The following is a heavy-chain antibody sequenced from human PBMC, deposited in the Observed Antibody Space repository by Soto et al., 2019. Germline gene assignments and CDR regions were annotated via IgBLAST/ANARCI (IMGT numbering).Heavy chain of an antibody. V-gene: IGHV4-34*02. Sequence: QVRLQQWGAGLVWPSETLSLTCAVYGGSFNNYFWSWFRQPPGQGLEWIGEVCPGGRTNYSPTLKIEVIIAVGGSTNQFSLRLSSVTVADTSVYYCAGFDYGQYDAYNCFDPLGQGNLVIVAS. J-gene: IGHJ5*02. D-gene: IGHD3-10*01. CDR3: AGFDYGQYDAYNCFDP. CDR2: VCPGGRT. CDR1: GGSFNNYF.